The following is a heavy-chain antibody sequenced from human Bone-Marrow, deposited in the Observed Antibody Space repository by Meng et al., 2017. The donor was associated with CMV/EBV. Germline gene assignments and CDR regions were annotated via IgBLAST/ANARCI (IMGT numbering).Heavy chain of an antibody. V-gene: IGHV5-51*01. CDR3: ARMECGSSNCPYWHNSGGYGKWFDA. D-gene: IGHD3-10*01. CDR1: GFTLSRYW. CDR2: IYAGDSDT. Sequence: GGSLRLSCAASGFTLSRYWMHWVRQVPGKGLVWMGIIYAGDSDTRYSPSFQGHVTISVDKSVHTAYLQWGSLEASDTAMYYCARMECGSSNCPYWHNSGGYGKWFDAWGQGTLVTVSS. J-gene: IGHJ5*02.